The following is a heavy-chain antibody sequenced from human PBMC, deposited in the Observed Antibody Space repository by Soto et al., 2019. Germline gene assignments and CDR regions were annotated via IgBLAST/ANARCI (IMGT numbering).Heavy chain of an antibody. V-gene: IGHV3-48*01. D-gene: IGHD3-10*01. CDR1: GFTFSSYS. CDR3: ARDLNFGRFDN. Sequence: EVQLVESGGGLVQPGGSLRLSCAASGFTFSSYSMNWVRQAPGKGLEWVSYISSSSSTIYYADSVKGRFTISRDNAKKSLYLQMNSLGAEATSVYYSARDLNFGRFDNRGQGTLVTVSS. CDR2: ISSSSSTI. J-gene: IGHJ4*02.